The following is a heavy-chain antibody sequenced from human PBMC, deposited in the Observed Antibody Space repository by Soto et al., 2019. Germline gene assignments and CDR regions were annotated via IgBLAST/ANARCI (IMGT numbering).Heavy chain of an antibody. V-gene: IGHV4-34*01. CDR3: ARQEVPQWFTKGYYGMDV. Sequence: SETLSLTCAVYGGSFSGYSWTWIRQPPGKGLEWIGEVNHRGNTNYNPSLKSRVTISVDTSKNQFSLKLTSVTAADTAVYYCARQEVPQWFTKGYYGMDVWDQGTTVTVSS. CDR1: GGSFSGYS. D-gene: IGHD2-8*01. CDR2: VNHRGNT. J-gene: IGHJ6*02.